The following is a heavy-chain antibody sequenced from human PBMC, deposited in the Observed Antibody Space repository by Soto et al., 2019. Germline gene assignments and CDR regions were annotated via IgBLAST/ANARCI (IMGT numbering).Heavy chain of an antibody. Sequence: PGGSLRLSCAASGFTFSTYAMSWVRQAPGKGLEWVSSINSGGGGTFYSDSVKGRFTISRDNSKNTLYLQINSLRAEDTAAYYCAKRGTYYFDYWGQGALVTVSS. CDR3: AKRGTYYFDY. CDR1: GFTFSTYA. V-gene: IGHV3-23*01. CDR2: INSGGGGT. J-gene: IGHJ4*02. D-gene: IGHD2-15*01.